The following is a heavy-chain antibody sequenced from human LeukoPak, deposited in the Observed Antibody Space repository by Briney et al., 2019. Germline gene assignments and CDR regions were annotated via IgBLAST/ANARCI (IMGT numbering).Heavy chain of an antibody. D-gene: IGHD4-17*01. V-gene: IGHV3-48*01. J-gene: IGHJ2*01. CDR1: GFTFSTHG. CDR2: ISPRSATI. Sequence: GGSLRLSCGASGFTFSTHGMIWVRQAPGKGLEWVSYISPRSATIYYADSVKGRFTISRDDARNSLFLQMHSLRAGDTAVYYCARARGPTVTTWYFDLWGRGTLVTVSS. CDR3: ARARGPTVTTWYFDL.